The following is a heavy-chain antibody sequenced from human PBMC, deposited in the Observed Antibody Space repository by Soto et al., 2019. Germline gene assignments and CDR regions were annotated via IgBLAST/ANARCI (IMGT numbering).Heavy chain of an antibody. D-gene: IGHD2-15*01. CDR1: GYTFTSYG. Sequence: ASVKVSCKASGYTFTSYGISWVRQAPGQGLEWMGWISAYNGNTNYAQKLQGRVTMTTDTSTSTAYMELRSLRSDDTAVYHCARGYCSGGSCYYNWFDPWGQGTLVTVSS. CDR3: ARGYCSGGSCYYNWFDP. V-gene: IGHV1-18*01. J-gene: IGHJ5*02. CDR2: ISAYNGNT.